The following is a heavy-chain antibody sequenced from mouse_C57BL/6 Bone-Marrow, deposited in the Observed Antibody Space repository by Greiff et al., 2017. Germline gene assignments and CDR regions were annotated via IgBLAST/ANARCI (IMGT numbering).Heavy chain of an antibody. CDR1: GFTFSDYG. Sequence: EVQLVESGGGLVKPGGSLKLSCAASGFTFSDYGMHWVRQAPGKGLEWVAYISSGSSTTNYADTVKGRFTISRDNAKNTLFLQMTSLMSDDTAMYYWARPLGRGSHWYFDVWGTGTTVTVSS. V-gene: IGHV5-17*01. CDR2: ISSGSSTT. D-gene: IGHD3-3*01. J-gene: IGHJ1*03. CDR3: ARPLGRGSHWYFDV.